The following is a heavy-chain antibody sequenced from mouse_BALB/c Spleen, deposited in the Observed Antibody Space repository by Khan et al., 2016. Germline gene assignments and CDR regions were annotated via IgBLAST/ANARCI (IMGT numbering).Heavy chain of an antibody. Sequence: EVQLQESGPSLVKPSQTLSLTCSVTGDSITSGYWNWIRKFPGNKLEYMGYISYSGSTYYNPSLKSRISITRDTSKNQYYLQLNSVTTEDTATYYGARRVDGSSYYYAMDYWGQGTSVTVSS. D-gene: IGHD1-1*01. V-gene: IGHV3-8*02. CDR3: ARRVDGSSYYYAMDY. J-gene: IGHJ4*01. CDR1: GDSITSGY. CDR2: ISYSGST.